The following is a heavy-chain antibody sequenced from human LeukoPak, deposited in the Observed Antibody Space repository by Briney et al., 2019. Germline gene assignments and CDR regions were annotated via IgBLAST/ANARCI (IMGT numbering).Heavy chain of an antibody. Sequence: SETLSLTCTVSGGSISSSSYYWGWIRPPPGKGLEWIGSIYYSGSTYYNPSLKSRVTISVDTSKNQFSLKLSSVTAADTAVYYCARLLFGVDYWGQGALVTVSS. D-gene: IGHD3-3*01. CDR1: GGSISSSSYY. V-gene: IGHV4-39*01. CDR3: ARLLFGVDY. J-gene: IGHJ4*02. CDR2: IYYSGST.